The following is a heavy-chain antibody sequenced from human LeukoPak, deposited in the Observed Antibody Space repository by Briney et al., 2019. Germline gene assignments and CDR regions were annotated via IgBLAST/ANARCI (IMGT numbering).Heavy chain of an antibody. Sequence: ASVKVSCKASGFTFTSYGISWVQQAPGQGLEWMGWISAYNGKTNYAQKLQGRVTMTTDTSTSTAYMDLRSLRSDDTAVYYCARGGALTSFDSWGQGTLITVSS. J-gene: IGHJ4*02. CDR1: GFTFTSYG. V-gene: IGHV1-18*01. CDR3: ARGGALTSFDS. CDR2: ISAYNGKT. D-gene: IGHD1-26*01.